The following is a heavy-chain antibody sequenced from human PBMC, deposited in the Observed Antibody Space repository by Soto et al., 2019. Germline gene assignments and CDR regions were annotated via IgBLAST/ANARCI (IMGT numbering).Heavy chain of an antibody. CDR3: ALSVTYGPYVDWFDP. Sequence: EVQLVESGGGLVQPGGSLRLSCAASGFTVSSHYMSWIRQAPGKGLEWVSVIYSGGGTYYADSVKGRFTISRDASENTLYLQINSLRAEDTAVYYCALSVTYGPYVDWFDPWGQGTLVTVSS. D-gene: IGHD4-4*01. V-gene: IGHV3-66*01. CDR2: IYSGGGT. CDR1: GFTVSSHY. J-gene: IGHJ5*02.